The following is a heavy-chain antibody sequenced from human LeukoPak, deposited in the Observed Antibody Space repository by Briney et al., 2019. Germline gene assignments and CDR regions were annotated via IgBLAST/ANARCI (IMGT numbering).Heavy chain of an antibody. CDR3: VKAIPYYDILTGYSTPMYYFDY. V-gene: IGHV3-23*01. CDR1: GFTFYNYA. CDR2: ISGSGGST. D-gene: IGHD3-9*01. J-gene: IGHJ4*02. Sequence: GGSLRLSCAASGFTFYNYAMSWVRQAPGKGLEWVSGISGSGGSTYYADSVKGRFTISRDNSKNTLYLQINSLRAEDTAVYYCVKAIPYYDILTGYSTPMYYFDYWGQGTLVTVSS.